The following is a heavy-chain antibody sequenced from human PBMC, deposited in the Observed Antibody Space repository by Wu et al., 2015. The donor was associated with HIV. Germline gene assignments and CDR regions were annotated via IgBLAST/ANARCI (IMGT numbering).Heavy chain of an antibody. J-gene: IGHJ4*02. Sequence: QVQLVQSGAEVKKPGASVKVSCKASGYTFNSYYINWVRQAPGQGLEWMGWINVNSGDSNYARKFRGRLTVTRDTSINTVYMDLSSLKSDDSAIYYCTRGTRNYLFDYWGQGALVTVSS. D-gene: IGHD4-11*01. CDR1: GYTFNSYY. CDR3: TRGTRNYLFDY. CDR2: INVNSGDS. V-gene: IGHV1-2*02.